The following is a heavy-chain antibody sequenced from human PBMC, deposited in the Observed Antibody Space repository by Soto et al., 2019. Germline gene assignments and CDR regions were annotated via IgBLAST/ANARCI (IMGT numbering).Heavy chain of an antibody. CDR2: INPNSGGT. J-gene: IGHJ4*02. V-gene: IGHV1-2*04. CDR3: ARALHLVYSGYDLPGY. Sequence: QVQLVQSGAEVKKPGASVKVSCKASGYTFTGYYMHWVGQAPGQGLEWMGWINPNSGGTNYAQKFQGSVTMTRDTSISTAYMELSRLRSDDTAVYYCARALHLVYSGYDLPGYWGQGTLVTVSS. D-gene: IGHD5-12*01. CDR1: GYTFTGYY.